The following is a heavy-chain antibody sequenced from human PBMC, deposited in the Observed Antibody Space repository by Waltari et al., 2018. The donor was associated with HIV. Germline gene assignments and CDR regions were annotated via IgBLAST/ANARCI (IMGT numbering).Heavy chain of an antibody. D-gene: IGHD3-9*01. V-gene: IGHV3-23*01. CDR3: AKDAYDSLTAVRGLYYFGY. J-gene: IGHJ4*02. Sequence: VSGISGSGGYTYYADSVKGRFTISRDNSKNTLYLQMNSLRAEDTAVYYCAKDAYDSLTAVRGLYYFGYWGQGTLFTVSP. CDR2: ISGSGGYT.